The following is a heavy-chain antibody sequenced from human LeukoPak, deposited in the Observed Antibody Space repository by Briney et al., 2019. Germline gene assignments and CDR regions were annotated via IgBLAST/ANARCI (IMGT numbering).Heavy chain of an antibody. J-gene: IGHJ5*02. CDR2: ISGSGGST. V-gene: IGHV3-23*01. D-gene: IGHD4-17*01. Sequence: GGTLRLSCAASGFTFSSYGMSWVRQAPGKGLEWISAISGSGGSTYYADSVKGGFTISIDNSKNTLYLQMNSMRAEDTAVYDCASGGTTVTTYENWFDPWGQGTLVTVSS. CDR3: ASGGTTVTTYENWFDP. CDR1: GFTFSSYG.